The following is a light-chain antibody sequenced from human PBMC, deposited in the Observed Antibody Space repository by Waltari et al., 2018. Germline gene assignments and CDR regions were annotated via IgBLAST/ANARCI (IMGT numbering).Light chain of an antibody. CDR3: QQFFDSLWT. J-gene: IGKJ1*01. V-gene: IGKV3-20*01. CDR1: QSVGNSY. Sequence: IVLTQSPGTLSLSPGEGATLSCRASQSVGNSYLAWYQWRPGQAPRLLMYGASNRATDIPDRFSGGGSETDFTLTISRLEPEDFAVYFCQQFFDSLWTFGQGTKVEI. CDR2: GAS.